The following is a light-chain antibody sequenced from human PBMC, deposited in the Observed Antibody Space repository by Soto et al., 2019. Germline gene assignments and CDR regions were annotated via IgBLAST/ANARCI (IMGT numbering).Light chain of an antibody. V-gene: IGKV3-15*01. J-gene: IGKJ1*01. CDR1: QSVSSN. Sequence: EIVMTQSPATLSVPPEERATFSCRASQSVSSNLAWYQQKPGQAPRLLIYGASIRATGIPARFSGSGSGTEFTLTISSLQSEDSAIYYCQQYNNWPPVTFGQGAKVDIK. CDR2: GAS. CDR3: QQYNNWPPVT.